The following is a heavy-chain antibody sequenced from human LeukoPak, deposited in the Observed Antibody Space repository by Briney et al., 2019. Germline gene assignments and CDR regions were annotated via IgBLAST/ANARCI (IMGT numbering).Heavy chain of an antibody. CDR1: GFTFSSYW. V-gene: IGHV3-74*01. CDR3: ARIYGGTFDY. CDR2: INTDGSTT. J-gene: IGHJ4*02. D-gene: IGHD4-23*01. Sequence: PGGSLRLSCAASGFTFSSYWMHWVRQAPGKGLAWVSRINTDGSTTSYADSVKGRFTISRDNAKNTLYLQMNSLRGEDTAVYYCARIYGGTFDYWGQGTLVTVSS.